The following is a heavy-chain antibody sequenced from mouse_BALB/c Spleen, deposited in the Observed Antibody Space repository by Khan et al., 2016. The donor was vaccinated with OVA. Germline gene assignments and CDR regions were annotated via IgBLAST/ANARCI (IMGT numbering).Heavy chain of an antibody. Sequence: VQLKESGPGLVKPSQSLSLTCTVTGYSITSDYAWNWIRQFPGNKLEWMGFISYSGNTKYNPSLKSRFSITRDTSKNQFFLQLNSVTTEDTATYYCARDGSRYNYAMDYWGQGTSVTVSS. D-gene: IGHD2-3*01. J-gene: IGHJ4*01. CDR1: GYSITSDYA. CDR2: ISYSGNT. CDR3: ARDGSRYNYAMDY. V-gene: IGHV3-2*02.